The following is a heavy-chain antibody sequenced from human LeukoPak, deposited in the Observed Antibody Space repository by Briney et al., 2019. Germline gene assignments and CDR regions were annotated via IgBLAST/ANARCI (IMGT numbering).Heavy chain of an antibody. Sequence: PSETLSLTCAVYGGSFSGYYWSWIRQPPGKGLEWIREINHSGSTNYNPSLKSRVTISVDTSKNQFSLKLSSVTAADTAVYYCARGVVVVVAARNYYYYGMGVWGQGTTVTVSS. V-gene: IGHV4-34*01. CDR3: ARGVVVVVAARNYYYYGMGV. J-gene: IGHJ6*02. CDR1: GGSFSGYY. CDR2: INHSGST. D-gene: IGHD2-15*01.